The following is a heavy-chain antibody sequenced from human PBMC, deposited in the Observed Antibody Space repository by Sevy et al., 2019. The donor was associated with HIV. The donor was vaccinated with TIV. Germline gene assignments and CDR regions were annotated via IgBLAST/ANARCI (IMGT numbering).Heavy chain of an antibody. D-gene: IGHD1-26*01. J-gene: IGHJ4*02. CDR2: ICYNGHI. CDR3: AGENAWGRGYS. CDR1: GGSITSLY. Sequence: SETLSLTCTVSGGSITSLYWNWIRQPPGKGLEWIANICYNGHINYNPSLKNRVTLSLDTSKNQFSLRLSSVTAADTAMYYCAGENAWGRGYSWGQGTLVTVSS. V-gene: IGHV4-59*08.